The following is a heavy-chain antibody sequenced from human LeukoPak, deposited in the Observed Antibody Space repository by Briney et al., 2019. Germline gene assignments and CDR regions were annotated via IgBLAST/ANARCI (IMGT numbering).Heavy chain of an antibody. D-gene: IGHD3-10*01. CDR3: ARDNWFGELSIDY. CDR1: GYTFTGYY. CDR2: INPNSGGT. V-gene: IGHV1-2*02. Sequence: GASVKASCKASGYTFTGYYMHWVRQAPGQGLEWMGWINPNSGGTNYAQKFQGRVTTTRDTSISTAYMELSRLRSDDTAVYYCARDNWFGELSIDYWGQGTLVTVSS. J-gene: IGHJ4*02.